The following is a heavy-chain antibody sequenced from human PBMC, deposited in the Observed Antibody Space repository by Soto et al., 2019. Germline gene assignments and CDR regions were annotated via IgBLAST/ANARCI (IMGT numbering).Heavy chain of an antibody. CDR3: AKGSIEYSASVDN. Sequence: EVHLLESGGGLVQPGGSLRLSCAASGFSFNSYAMVLVRQAPGKGLEWVSVISARGGSSYFADSVKGRFTISRDNSKNVLSLEMNSRRAEDKDIYFCAKGSIEYSASVDNWGQGTLVLVSS. CDR2: ISARGGSS. V-gene: IGHV3-23*01. CDR1: GFSFNSYA. J-gene: IGHJ4*02. D-gene: IGHD5-12*01.